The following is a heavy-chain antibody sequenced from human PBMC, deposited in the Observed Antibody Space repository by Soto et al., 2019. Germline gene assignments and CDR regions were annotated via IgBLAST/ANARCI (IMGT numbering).Heavy chain of an antibody. CDR1: GFTFSSYG. CDR3: ARERSSSWYSNDAFDI. Sequence: GGSLRLSCAASGFTFSSYGMHWVRQAPGKGLEWVAVIWYDGSNKYYADSVKGRFTISRDNSKNTLYLQMNSLRAEDTSLYCCARERSSSWYSNDAFDIWGQGTMVTVSS. D-gene: IGHD6-13*01. CDR2: IWYDGSNK. V-gene: IGHV3-33*01. J-gene: IGHJ3*02.